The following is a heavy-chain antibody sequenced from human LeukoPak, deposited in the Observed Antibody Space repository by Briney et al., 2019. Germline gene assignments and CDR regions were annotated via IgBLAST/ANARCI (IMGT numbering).Heavy chain of an antibody. V-gene: IGHV4-59*12. CDR1: GGSISSYY. CDR2: IYYSGST. J-gene: IGHJ4*02. CDR3: ARNFGSGSYYQY. Sequence: SETLSLTCTVSGGSISSYYWSWIRQPPGKGLEWIGYIYYSGSTNYNPSLKSRVTISLDTSKNQFSLKLSSVTAADTAVYYCARNFGSGSYYQYWGQGALVTVSS. D-gene: IGHD3-10*01.